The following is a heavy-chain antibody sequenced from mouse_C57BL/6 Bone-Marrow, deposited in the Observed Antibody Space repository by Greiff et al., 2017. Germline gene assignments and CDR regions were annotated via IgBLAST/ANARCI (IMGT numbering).Heavy chain of an antibody. Sequence: QVQLQQPGAELVKPGASVKLSCTASGYTFTSYWMHWVKQRPGQGLKWIGMIHPNSGSTNYNAKFKRKATLTVDKSSSTAYMQLSSLTSEDSAVYYCAREGGYYGLDYWGQGTTLTVSS. J-gene: IGHJ2*01. V-gene: IGHV1-64*01. CDR1: GYTFTSYW. CDR3: AREGGYYGLDY. CDR2: IHPNSGST. D-gene: IGHD1-1*01.